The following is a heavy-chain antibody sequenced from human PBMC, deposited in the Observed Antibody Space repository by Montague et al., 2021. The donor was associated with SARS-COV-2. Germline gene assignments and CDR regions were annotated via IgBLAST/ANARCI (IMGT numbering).Heavy chain of an antibody. J-gene: IGHJ6*02. CDR3: ASPNVVVTAPNYYDMDF. Sequence: SETLSLTCSVSGGSISSTSYYWGWIRQPTGKGLEWIGSYYYSGSTYYNPSLRSRVTISVDTSKNQFSLKLSSVTAADTAVYYCASPNVVVTAPNYYDMDFWGQGTTVTVSS. CDR1: GGSISSTSYY. CDR2: YYYSGST. V-gene: IGHV4-39*07. D-gene: IGHD2-21*02.